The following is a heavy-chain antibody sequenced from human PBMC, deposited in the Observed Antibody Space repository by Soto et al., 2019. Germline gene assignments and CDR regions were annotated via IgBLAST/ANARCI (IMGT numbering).Heavy chain of an antibody. CDR3: ARHPERIAQIGWLDP. CDR1: GFTFSSYS. Sequence: GGSLRLSCAASGFTFSSYSMNWVRQAPGKGLEWVSYISSSSSTIYYADSVKGRFTISRDNAKNSLYLQMNSLRAEDTAVYYCARHPERIAQIGWLDPWGQGTLVTVSS. D-gene: IGHD6-13*01. J-gene: IGHJ5*02. CDR2: ISSSSSTI. V-gene: IGHV3-48*01.